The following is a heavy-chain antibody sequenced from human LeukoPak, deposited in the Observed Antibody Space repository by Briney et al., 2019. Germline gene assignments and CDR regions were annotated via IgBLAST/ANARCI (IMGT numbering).Heavy chain of an antibody. CDR3: ARDALLGATLTYYYYYMDV. CDR2: ISAYNGNT. V-gene: IGHV1-18*01. J-gene: IGHJ6*03. Sequence: GASVKVSCKASGYTFTSYGISWVRQAPGQGLEWMGWISAYNGNTNYAQKLQGRVTMTTDTSTSTAYMELRSLRSDDTAVYYCARDALLGATLTYYYYYMDVWGKGTTVTISS. D-gene: IGHD1-26*01. CDR1: GYTFTSYG.